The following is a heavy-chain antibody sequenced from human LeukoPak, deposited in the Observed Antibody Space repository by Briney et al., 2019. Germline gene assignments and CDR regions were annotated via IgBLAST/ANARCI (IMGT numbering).Heavy chain of an antibody. CDR2: IYPGDSDT. D-gene: IGHD2-15*01. CDR1: GYSFTNFW. CDR3: ARGGYCSGSSCYPRPYYFDL. V-gene: IGHV5-51*01. J-gene: IGHJ4*02. Sequence: GESLKISCKGSGYSFTNFWIGWVRQLPGQGLEWMGIIYPGDSDTRYSPSFQGQVTISADKSISTAYLQWSSLKASDTAMYSCARGGYCSGSSCYPRPYYFDLWGQGTLVTVSS.